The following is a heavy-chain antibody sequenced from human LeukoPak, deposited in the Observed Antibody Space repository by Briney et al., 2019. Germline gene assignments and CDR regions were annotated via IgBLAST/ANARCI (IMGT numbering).Heavy chain of an antibody. D-gene: IGHD2-2*01. CDR1: GGTVSSYG. CDR3: ARGVVVPAAPPLRADNWFDP. V-gene: IGHV1-69*05. CDR2: IIPIFHTP. Sequence: SVKVSCKASGGTVSSYGISWVRQAPGQGLEWMGGIIPIFHTPNYAQKFQGRATIATDESTSTTYMELSSLRTEDTAVYFCARGVVVPAAPPLRADNWFDPWGQGTLVTVSS. J-gene: IGHJ5*02.